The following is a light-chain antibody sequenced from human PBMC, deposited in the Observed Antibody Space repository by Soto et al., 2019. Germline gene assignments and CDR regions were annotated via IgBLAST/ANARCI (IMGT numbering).Light chain of an antibody. J-gene: IGKJ1*01. CDR1: QGIYNY. CDR3: QQSYSTTWT. V-gene: IGKV1-27*01. Sequence: DTQMTQSPSSLSASVGDRVTITCRASQGIYNYLAWYQQKPGKVPKILIYAASSLVSGVPSRFSGSGSETDFTLTISSLQPEDFATYSCQQSYSTTWTFGQGTKVDIK. CDR2: AAS.